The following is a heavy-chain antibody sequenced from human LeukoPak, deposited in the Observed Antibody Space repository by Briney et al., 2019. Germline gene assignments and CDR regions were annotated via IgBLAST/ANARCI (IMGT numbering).Heavy chain of an antibody. CDR3: ARVAFLYYDSSQGAFDM. CDR1: GYTFTSYG. CDR2: INPSGGST. D-gene: IGHD3-22*01. V-gene: IGHV1-46*01. J-gene: IGHJ3*02. Sequence: GASVKVSCKASGYTFTSYGISWVRQAPGQGPEWMGIINPSGGSTSYAQKFQGRVTVTRDMSTSTVYMELSSLRSEDTAVYYCARVAFLYYDSSQGAFDMWGQRTMVTVSS.